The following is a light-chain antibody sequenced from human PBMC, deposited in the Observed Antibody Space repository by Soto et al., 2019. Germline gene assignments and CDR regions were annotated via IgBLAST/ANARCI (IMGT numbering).Light chain of an antibody. CDR3: QQYGSSPLT. Sequence: IVLTQSPGTLSLSPGEGDTLSCRASQSVSSNSLAWYQQKPGQAPRLLIYGASTRATGIPDRFSGSGSGTDFTLTINSLEPEDFAVYYCQQYGSSPLTFGGGTQVEIK. J-gene: IGKJ4*01. CDR1: QSVSSNS. CDR2: GAS. V-gene: IGKV3-20*01.